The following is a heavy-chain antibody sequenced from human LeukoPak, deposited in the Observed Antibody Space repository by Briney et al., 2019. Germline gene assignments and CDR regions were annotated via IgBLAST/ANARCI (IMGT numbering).Heavy chain of an antibody. CDR1: GFPFSSHA. V-gene: IGHV3-23*01. D-gene: IGHD2-15*01. Sequence: GGSLRLSCAASGFPFSSHAMSWVRQPPGKGLEWVAAISNGNTYYAGSVRGSFTISRDDSENTVYLQMNSLRDEDTALYYCVREAGYCAPVCYKTNWFDPWGQGTLVTVSS. CDR2: ISNGNT. J-gene: IGHJ5*02. CDR3: VREAGYCAPVCYKTNWFDP.